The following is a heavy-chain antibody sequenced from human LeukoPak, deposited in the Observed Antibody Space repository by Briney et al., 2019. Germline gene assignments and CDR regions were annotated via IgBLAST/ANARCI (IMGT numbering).Heavy chain of an antibody. CDR1: GFTFSSYG. V-gene: IGHV3-30*02. Sequence: GGSLRLSCAASGFTFSSYGMHWVRQAPGKGLEWVAFIRYDGSNKYYADSVKGRFTISRDNSKNTLYLQMNSLRAEDTAVYYCAKDHSTYYYDSRTLDYWGQGTLVTVSS. CDR3: AKDHSTYYYDSRTLDY. CDR2: IRYDGSNK. D-gene: IGHD3-22*01. J-gene: IGHJ4*02.